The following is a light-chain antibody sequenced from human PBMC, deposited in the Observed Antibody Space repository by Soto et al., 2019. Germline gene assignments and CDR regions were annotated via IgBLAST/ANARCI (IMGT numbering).Light chain of an antibody. CDR3: QQYVRSPRT. Sequence: EIVLTQSPGTLSLSPGERATLSCRASQSVSSGYLAWYQQKPGQAPRLLIFGSSSRVTSIPDRFSGSGSGTDFTLTISRLEPEDFAVYYCQQYVRSPRTFGQGTKVDIK. V-gene: IGKV3-20*01. CDR1: QSVSSGY. CDR2: GSS. J-gene: IGKJ1*01.